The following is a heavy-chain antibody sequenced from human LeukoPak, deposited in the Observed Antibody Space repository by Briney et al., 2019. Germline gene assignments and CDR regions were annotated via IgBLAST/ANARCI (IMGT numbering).Heavy chain of an antibody. CDR1: GFTFSSYG. CDR3: AKERTYYYDSSGYYYVFTSHPLDY. V-gene: IGHV3-30*18. CDR2: ISYDGSNK. J-gene: IGHJ4*02. Sequence: PGRSLRLSCAASGFTFSSYGMHWVRQAPGEGLEWVAVISYDGSNKYYADSVKGRFTISRDNSKNTLYLQMNSLRAEDTAVYYCAKERTYYYDSSGYYYVFTSHPLDYWGQGTLVTVSS. D-gene: IGHD3-22*01.